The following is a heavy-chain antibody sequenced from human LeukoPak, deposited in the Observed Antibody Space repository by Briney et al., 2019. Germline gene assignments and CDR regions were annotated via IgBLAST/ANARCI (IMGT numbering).Heavy chain of an antibody. D-gene: IGHD1-26*01. V-gene: IGHV4-34*01. CDR2: INHSGST. J-gene: IGHJ4*02. CDR3: ARLWMVGATTDDY. CDR1: GGSFSGYY. Sequence: PSETLSLTCAVYGGSFSGYYWSWIRQPPGKGLEWIGEINHSGSTNYNPSLKSRVTISVDTSKNQFSLKLSSVTAADTAVYYCARLWMVGATTDDYWGQGTLVTVSS.